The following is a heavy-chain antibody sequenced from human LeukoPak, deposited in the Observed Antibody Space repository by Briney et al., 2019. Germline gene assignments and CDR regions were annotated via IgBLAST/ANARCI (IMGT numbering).Heavy chain of an antibody. CDR1: GGSFSGYY. D-gene: IGHD3-3*01. J-gene: IGHJ6*03. Sequence: SETLSLTCAVYGGSFSGYYWSWIRQPPGRGQEWIGEINHSGSTNYNPSLKSRVTISVDTSKNQFSLKLSSVTAADTAVYYCARVGSAAWSGYYRGYYYYYMDVWGKGTTVTVSS. CDR3: ARVGSAAWSGYYRGYYYYYMDV. CDR2: INHSGST. V-gene: IGHV4-34*01.